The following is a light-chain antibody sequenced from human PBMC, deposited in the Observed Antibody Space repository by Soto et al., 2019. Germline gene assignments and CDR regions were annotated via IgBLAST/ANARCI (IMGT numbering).Light chain of an antibody. J-gene: IGLJ2*01. CDR2: KDN. Sequence: QSVLTQPPSASGTPGQRVTISCSGSTSNIGSKTVNWYQQLPGAAPNLLIYKDNQRPSGVPDRFSGSKSGTSASPAISGLQSEDEADYYCATWDDSRNGPVFGGGTKLTVL. CDR3: ATWDDSRNGPV. V-gene: IGLV1-44*01. CDR1: TSNIGSKT.